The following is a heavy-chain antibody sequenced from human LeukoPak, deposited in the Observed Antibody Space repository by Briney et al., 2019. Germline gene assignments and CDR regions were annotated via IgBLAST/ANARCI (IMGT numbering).Heavy chain of an antibody. CDR1: GYSFTSYW. Sequence: GESLKISCKGSGYSFTSYWIGWVRQMPGKGLEWMGIIYPGGSDTRYSPSLQGQVTISADKSISTAYLQWSSLKASDTAMYYCARLYYYYDSSGYPTSTYFDYWGQGTLVTVSS. V-gene: IGHV5-51*01. J-gene: IGHJ4*02. CDR3: ARLYYYYDSSGYPTSTYFDY. D-gene: IGHD3-22*01. CDR2: IYPGGSDT.